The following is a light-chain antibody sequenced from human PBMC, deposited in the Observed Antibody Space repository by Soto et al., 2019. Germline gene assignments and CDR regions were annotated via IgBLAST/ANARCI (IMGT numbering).Light chain of an antibody. CDR1: QSISSH. V-gene: IGKV3-11*01. CDR2: GAS. CDR3: QQRINWPLS. Sequence: EIVLTQSPATLSLSPGERATLSCRASQSISSHLAWYQQKPGQAPRLLIYGASNRATGISARFSGRGSGTDFTLSISSLEPVVSAGYYCQQRINWPLSVGGGTKVEIK. J-gene: IGKJ4*01.